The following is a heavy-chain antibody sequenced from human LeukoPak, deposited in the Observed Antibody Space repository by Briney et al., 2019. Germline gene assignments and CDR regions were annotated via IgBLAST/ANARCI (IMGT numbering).Heavy chain of an antibody. J-gene: IGHJ4*02. CDR3: ASFGGYGSGSYYRPLTEGFDY. D-gene: IGHD3-10*01. CDR2: IYYSGST. Sequence: PSQTLSLTCTVSGGSISSGGYYWSWIRQHPGKGLEWIGYIYYSGSTYYNPSLKSRVTISVDTSKNQFSLKLSSVTAADTAVYYCASFGGYGSGSYYRPLTEGFDYWGQGTLVTVSS. CDR1: GGSISSGGYY. V-gene: IGHV4-31*03.